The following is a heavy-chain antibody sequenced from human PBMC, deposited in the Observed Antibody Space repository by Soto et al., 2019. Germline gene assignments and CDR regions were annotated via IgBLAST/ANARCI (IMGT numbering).Heavy chain of an antibody. CDR3: ARGYYNYGKPPDY. J-gene: IGHJ4*02. Sequence: ASVKVSCKASGYTFNSYDISWVRQAPGQGLEWMGWISAYNGNTNYAHKVQGRVNMTTDTSTSTAYMELRSLRSDDTAVYYCARGYYNYGKPPDYWGQGTLVTVSS. D-gene: IGHD3-22*01. CDR2: ISAYNGNT. V-gene: IGHV1-18*01. CDR1: GYTFNSYD.